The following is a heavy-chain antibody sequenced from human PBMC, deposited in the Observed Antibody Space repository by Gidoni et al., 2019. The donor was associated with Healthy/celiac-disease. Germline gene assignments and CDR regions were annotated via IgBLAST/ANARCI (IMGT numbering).Heavy chain of an antibody. J-gene: IGHJ4*02. CDR1: RCTSSSYA. D-gene: IGHD6-6*01. V-gene: IGHV3-23*01. CDR2: ITGSGGSP. CDR3: AKAEKYSSSSSFDY. Sequence: EGQRLESGGGLVQHGGSLRLYCAASRCTSSSYAMRWVRQAPGKGLEWVSAITGSGGSPYYADSVEGRFTISRDNSKNTLYLQMNSLRAEDTAVYYCAKAEKYSSSSSFDYWGQGTLVTVSS.